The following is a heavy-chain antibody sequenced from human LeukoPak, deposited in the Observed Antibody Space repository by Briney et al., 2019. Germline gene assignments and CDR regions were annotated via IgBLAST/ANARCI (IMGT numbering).Heavy chain of an antibody. CDR2: IYHSGST. Sequence: SETLSLTCTVSGGSISSSSYYWGWIRQPPGKGLEWIGSIYHSGSTYYNPSLKSRVTIAVETSKNQFSLKLSSVTAADTAVYYCARGVTDFWSGYYRRGWFDPWGQGTLVTVSS. J-gene: IGHJ5*02. CDR3: ARGVTDFWSGYYRRGWFDP. V-gene: IGHV4-39*07. CDR1: GGSISSSSYY. D-gene: IGHD3-3*01.